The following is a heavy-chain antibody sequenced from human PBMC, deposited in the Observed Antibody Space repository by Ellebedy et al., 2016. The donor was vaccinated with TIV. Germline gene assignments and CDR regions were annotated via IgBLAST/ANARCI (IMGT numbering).Heavy chain of an antibody. D-gene: IGHD3-9*01. CDR3: FKTVYYEDNGYYNS. Sequence: GESLKISCQDSGNTLSSHWLSWVRQVPGKGLEWMGRIDPTDSHTNFSPSMQGHITLSFDTSTRTAYLQWDSLVASDSATYYCFKTVYYEDNGYYNSWGQGTLVTVSS. J-gene: IGHJ4*02. CDR1: GNTLSSHW. CDR2: IDPTDSHT. V-gene: IGHV5-10-1*01.